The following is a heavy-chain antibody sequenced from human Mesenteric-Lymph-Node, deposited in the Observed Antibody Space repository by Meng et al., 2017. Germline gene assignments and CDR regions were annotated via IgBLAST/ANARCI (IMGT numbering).Heavy chain of an antibody. D-gene: IGHD3-10*01. CDR1: GYTLTELS. CDR3: ATGGSYYYGSLDY. J-gene: IGHJ4*02. CDR2: FDPEDGET. V-gene: IGHV1-24*01. Sequence: SVKVSCKVSGYTLTELSMHWVRQAPGKGLEWMGGFDPEDGETIYAQKFQGRVTMTEDTSTDTAYMELSSLRSEDTAVYYCATGGSYYYGSLDYWGQGTLVTVSS.